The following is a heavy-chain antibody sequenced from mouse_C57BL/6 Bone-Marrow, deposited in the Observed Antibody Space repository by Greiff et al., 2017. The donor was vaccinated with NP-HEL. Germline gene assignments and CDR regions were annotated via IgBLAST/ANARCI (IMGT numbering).Heavy chain of an antibody. CDR2: ISYSGST. D-gene: IGHD1-1*01. Sequence: EVKHQESGPGMVKPSQSLSLTCTVTGYSITSGYDWHWIRHFPGNKLEWMGYISYSGSTNYNPSLKSRISITHDTSKNHFFLKLNSVTTEDTATYYCAAGGYYGYFDYWGQGTTLTVSS. J-gene: IGHJ2*01. V-gene: IGHV3-1*01. CDR1: GYSITSGYD. CDR3: AAGGYYGYFDY.